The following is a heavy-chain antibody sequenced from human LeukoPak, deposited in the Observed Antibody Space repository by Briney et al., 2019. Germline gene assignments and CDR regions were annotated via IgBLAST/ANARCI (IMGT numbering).Heavy chain of an antibody. D-gene: IGHD4-17*01. CDR3: ARPYGDYYDAFDI. J-gene: IGHJ3*02. CDR2: IYYSGST. Sequence: SETLSLTCTVSGGSISSGDYYWSWLRQPPGTGLEWIGYIYYSGSTYYNPSLKSRVTISVDTSKNQFSLKLSSVTAADTAVYYCARPYGDYYDAFDIWGQGTMVTVSS. CDR1: GGSISSGDYY. V-gene: IGHV4-30-4*01.